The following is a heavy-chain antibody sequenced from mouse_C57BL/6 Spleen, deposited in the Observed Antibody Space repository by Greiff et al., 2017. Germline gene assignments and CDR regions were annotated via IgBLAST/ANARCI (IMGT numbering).Heavy chain of an antibody. CDR1: GYSITSDY. D-gene: IGHD1-1*01. CDR3: AKEGDYGSRFY. CDR2: ISYSGST. J-gene: IGHJ2*01. V-gene: IGHV3-8*01. Sequence: VQLQESGPGLAKPSQSLSLTCSVTGYSITSDYWNWIRKFPGNKLEYMGYISYSGSTSYNPPLNSRISITRDTSTKKYYLQLNTMTTEDAATYYCAKEGDYGSRFYWGQGTTLTVSA.